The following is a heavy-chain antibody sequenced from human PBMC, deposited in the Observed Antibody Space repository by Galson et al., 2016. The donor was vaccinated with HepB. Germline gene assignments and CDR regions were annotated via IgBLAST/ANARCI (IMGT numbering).Heavy chain of an antibody. D-gene: IGHD2-21*02. Sequence: SLRLSCAASGFTFSKYGIHWVRQAPGKGLEWVGVISFDGGKKFYGESVQGRFTISRDNSRNTLYLQMNSLRPEDTAVYFCAKDAVTGPKGSWFDPWGQGTLVIVSS. CDR1: GFTFSKYG. J-gene: IGHJ5*02. V-gene: IGHV3-30*18. CDR2: ISFDGGKK. CDR3: AKDAVTGPKGSWFDP.